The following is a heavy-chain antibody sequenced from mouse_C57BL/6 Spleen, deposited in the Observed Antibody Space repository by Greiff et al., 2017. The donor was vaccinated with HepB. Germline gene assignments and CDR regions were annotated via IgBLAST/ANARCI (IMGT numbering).Heavy chain of an antibody. D-gene: IGHD2-14*01. V-gene: IGHV2-5*01. CDR3: AKEYDGDYYAMDY. CDR1: GFSLTSYG. Sequence: QVQLKQSGPGLVQPSQSLSITCTVSGFSLTSYGVHWVRQSPGKGLEWLGVIWRGGSTDYNAAFMSRLSITKDNSKSQVFFKMNSLQADDTSIYYCAKEYDGDYYAMDYWGQGTSVTVSS. J-gene: IGHJ4*01. CDR2: IWRGGST.